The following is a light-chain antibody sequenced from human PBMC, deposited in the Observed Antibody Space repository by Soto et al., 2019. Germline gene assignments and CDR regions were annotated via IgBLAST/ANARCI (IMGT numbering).Light chain of an antibody. J-gene: IGLJ1*01. CDR2: EVS. V-gene: IGLV2-14*01. CDR1: SSDVGGYNY. CDR3: SSYTSSKGV. Sequence: QSALTQPASVSGSPGQSITTSCTGTSSDVGGYNYVSWYQQHPGKAPKLMIYEVSNRPSGVSNRFPGSKSGNTASLTISGLQAEDEADYYCSSYTSSKGVFGTGTKVTVL.